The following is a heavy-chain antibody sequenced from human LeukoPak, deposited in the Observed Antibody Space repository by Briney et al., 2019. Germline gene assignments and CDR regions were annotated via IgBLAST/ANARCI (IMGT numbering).Heavy chain of an antibody. J-gene: IGHJ5*02. CDR3: ASSSWSRSNWFDP. CDR2: IYSGGTT. V-gene: IGHV3-66*02. CDR1: GFTVSSNS. Sequence: PGGSLRLSCAASGFTVSSNSMTWVRQAPGKGLEWVSVIYSGGTTYYADSVKGRFTISRDNSKNTLCLQMNSLRLEDTAVYYCASSSWSRSNWFDPWGQGTLVTVSS. D-gene: IGHD6-13*01.